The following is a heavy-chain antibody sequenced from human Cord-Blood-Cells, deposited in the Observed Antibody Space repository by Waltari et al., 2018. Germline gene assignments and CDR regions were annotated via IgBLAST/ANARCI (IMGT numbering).Heavy chain of an antibody. CDR2: INHSVST. CDR3: ARGVIAAAATDAFDI. CDR1: GGSFSGYY. V-gene: IGHV4-34*01. D-gene: IGHD6-13*01. J-gene: IGHJ3*02. Sequence: QVQLQQWGAGLLKPSETLSLTCAVYGGSFSGYYWRWIRQPPGKGLEWIGEINHSVSTNYNPSLKSRVTISVDTSKNQFSLKLSSVTAADTAVYYCARGVIAAAATDAFDIWGQGTMVTVSS.